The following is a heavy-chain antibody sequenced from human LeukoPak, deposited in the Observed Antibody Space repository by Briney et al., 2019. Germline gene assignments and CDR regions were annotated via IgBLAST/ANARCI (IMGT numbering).Heavy chain of an antibody. D-gene: IGHD3-22*01. CDR1: GFTFSNAW. CDR2: IKSKTDGGTT. CDR3: TTEYYYDSSGYYYNFDY. J-gene: IGHJ4*02. Sequence: GGSLRLSCAASGFTFSNAWMSWVRQAPGKGLEWVGRIKSKTDGGTTDYVAPVKGRFTISRDDSKNTLYLQMNSLKTEDTAVYYCTTEYYYDSSGYYYNFDYWGQGTLVTVSS. V-gene: IGHV3-15*01.